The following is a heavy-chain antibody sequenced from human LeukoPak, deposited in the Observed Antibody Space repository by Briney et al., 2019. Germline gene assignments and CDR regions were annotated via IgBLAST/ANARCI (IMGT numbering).Heavy chain of an antibody. Sequence: GGSLRLSCAASGITFSSFAMSWVRQAPGKGLEWVSDISGRAGDTSYVDSVKGRFTISRDNSKNTLYLQMNSLRAEDTAIYYCAKSRDTAMVTGYFDYWGQGTLVTVSS. D-gene: IGHD5-18*01. J-gene: IGHJ4*02. CDR2: ISGRAGDT. CDR1: GITFSSFA. V-gene: IGHV3-23*01. CDR3: AKSRDTAMVTGYFDY.